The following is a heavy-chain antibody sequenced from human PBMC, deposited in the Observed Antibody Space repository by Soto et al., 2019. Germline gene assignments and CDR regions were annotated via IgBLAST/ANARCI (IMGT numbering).Heavy chain of an antibody. D-gene: IGHD2-21*01. Sequence: QVQLVESGGAVVQPGTSLRLSCAASGFIFRSNVVHWVRQAPGKGLEWVAASSPDESIKIYTDSVRGRFTISRDNFPNVLYLRINDLRPEDSAIYYCAGVPIPASPDYFDNWGRGTLVTVSS. CDR1: GFIFRSNV. J-gene: IGHJ4*01. CDR2: SSPDESIK. CDR3: AGVPIPASPDYFDN. V-gene: IGHV3-30*04.